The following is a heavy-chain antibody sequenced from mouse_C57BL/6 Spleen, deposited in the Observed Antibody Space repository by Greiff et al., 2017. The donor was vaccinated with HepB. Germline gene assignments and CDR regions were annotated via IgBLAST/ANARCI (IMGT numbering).Heavy chain of an antibody. CDR3: ARDQGFYSPWFAY. J-gene: IGHJ3*01. CDR1: GFTFSDYY. D-gene: IGHD2-12*01. Sequence: EVHLVESEGGLVQPGSSMKLSCTASGFTFSDYYMAWVRQVPEKGLEWVANINYDGSSTYYLDSLKSRFIISRDNAKNILYLQMSSLKSEDTATYYCARDQGFYSPWFAYWGQGTLVTVSA. CDR2: INYDGSST. V-gene: IGHV5-16*01.